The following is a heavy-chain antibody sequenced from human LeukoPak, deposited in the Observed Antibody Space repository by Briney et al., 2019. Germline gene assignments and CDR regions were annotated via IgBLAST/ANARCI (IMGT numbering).Heavy chain of an antibody. J-gene: IGHJ4*02. D-gene: IGHD5-24*01. CDR3: ARGRVEMATIDFDY. Sequence: SETLSLTCTVSGDSISSGSYYWSWIRQPAGKGLEWIGRIYTSGSTNYNPSLKSRVTISVDTSKNQFSLKLSSVTAADTAVYCARGRVEMATIDFDYWGQGTLVTVSS. CDR2: IYTSGST. V-gene: IGHV4-61*02. CDR1: GDSISSGSYY.